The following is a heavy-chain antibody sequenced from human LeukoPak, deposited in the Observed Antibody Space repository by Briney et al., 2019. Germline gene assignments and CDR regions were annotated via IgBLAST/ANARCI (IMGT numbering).Heavy chain of an antibody. V-gene: IGHV3-74*01. Sequence: GGTLRLSCAASGFTFTHYGMNWVRQAPGKGLVWVSRINTDGSSTYYADSVKGRFTISRDNAKNTLYLQMNSLRAEDTAVYYCARESYCSGGSCYSGRAFDIWGQGTMVTVSS. D-gene: IGHD2-15*01. CDR3: ARESYCSGGSCYSGRAFDI. CDR2: INTDGSST. CDR1: GFTFTHYG. J-gene: IGHJ3*02.